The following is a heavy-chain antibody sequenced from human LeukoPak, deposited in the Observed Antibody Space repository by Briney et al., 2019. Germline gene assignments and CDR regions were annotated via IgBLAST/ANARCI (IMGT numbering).Heavy chain of an antibody. CDR2: ISSSSSYI. Sequence: PGGSLRLSRAASGFTFSSYSMNWVRQAPGKGLEWVSSISSSSSYIYYADSVKGRFTISRDNAKNSLYLQMNSLRAEDTAVYYCARVGGNSPRSGAFDIWGQGTMVTVSS. D-gene: IGHD4-23*01. J-gene: IGHJ3*02. CDR3: ARVGGNSPRSGAFDI. CDR1: GFTFSSYS. V-gene: IGHV3-21*01.